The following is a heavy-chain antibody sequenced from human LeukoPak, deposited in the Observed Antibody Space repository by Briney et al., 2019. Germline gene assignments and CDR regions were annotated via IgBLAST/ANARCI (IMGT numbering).Heavy chain of an antibody. CDR2: IIPIFGTA. D-gene: IGHD1-26*01. CDR1: GGTFSSYA. J-gene: IGHJ4*02. CDR3: ARDFSYSGSNAGY. V-gene: IGHV1-69*13. Sequence: WASAKVSCKASGGTFSSYAISWVRQAPGQGLEWMGGIIPIFGTANYAQKFQGRVTITADESTSTAYMELRSLRSDDTAVYYCARDFSYSGSNAGYWGQGTLVTVSS.